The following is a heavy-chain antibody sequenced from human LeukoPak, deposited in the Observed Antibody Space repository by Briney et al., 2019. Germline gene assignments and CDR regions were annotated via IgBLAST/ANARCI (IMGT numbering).Heavy chain of an antibody. CDR3: ARVASGVGYNWFDP. D-gene: IGHD2-15*01. CDR2: IYYSGST. Sequence: SETLSLACTVSGGSISSGGYYWSWIRQHPGKGLEWIGYIYYSGSTYYNPSLKSRVTISVDTSKNQFSLKLSSVTAADTAVYYCARVASGVGYNWFDPWGQGTLVTVSS. CDR1: GGSISSGGYY. J-gene: IGHJ5*02. V-gene: IGHV4-31*03.